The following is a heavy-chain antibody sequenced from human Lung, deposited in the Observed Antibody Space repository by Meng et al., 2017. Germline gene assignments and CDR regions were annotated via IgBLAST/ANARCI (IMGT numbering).Heavy chain of an antibody. Sequence: QVHRFKSGADVKKPGAPGKVSCKASGYTHSTYGIMWVRQAPGQGLEYVGWISGFNGYTNYAQKFQGRVSMTTDTSTSTAYMEVRSLRSDDTAVYYCVAPGPSAEAGFDYWGQGTLVTVSS. V-gene: IGHV1-18*01. CDR1: GYTHSTYG. CDR3: VAPGPSAEAGFDY. D-gene: IGHD6-13*01. CDR2: ISGFNGYT. J-gene: IGHJ4*02.